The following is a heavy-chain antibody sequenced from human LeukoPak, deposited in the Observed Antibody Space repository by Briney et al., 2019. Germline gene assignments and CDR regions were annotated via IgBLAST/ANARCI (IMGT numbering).Heavy chain of an antibody. CDR1: GASIGSGGYY. J-gene: IGHJ4*02. CDR2: IHYSGST. Sequence: SQTLSLTCTVSGASIGSGGYYWSWIRQHPGKGLEWIGYIHYSGSTNYNLSLKSRLTMSIDTSKDQFSLNLSSVTAADTAVYYCAGVTSSSVHFDYWGQGTLVTVSS. CDR3: AGVTSSSVHFDY. D-gene: IGHD2-21*02. V-gene: IGHV4-31*03.